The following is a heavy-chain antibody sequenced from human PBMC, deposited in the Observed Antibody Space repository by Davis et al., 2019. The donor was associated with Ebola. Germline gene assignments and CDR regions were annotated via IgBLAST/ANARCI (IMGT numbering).Heavy chain of an antibody. D-gene: IGHD3-3*01. CDR1: GFTVSSNY. V-gene: IGHV3-66*01. Sequence: GESLKISCAASGFTVSSNYMSWVRQAPGKGLEWVSVIYSGGSAYYADSVKGRFTISRDNSKNTLYLQMNSLRAEDTAVYYCARDGGGRGVVIIPPRSHYYYYGMDVWGQGTTVTVSS. J-gene: IGHJ6*02. CDR3: ARDGGGRGVVIIPPRSHYYYYGMDV. CDR2: IYSGGSA.